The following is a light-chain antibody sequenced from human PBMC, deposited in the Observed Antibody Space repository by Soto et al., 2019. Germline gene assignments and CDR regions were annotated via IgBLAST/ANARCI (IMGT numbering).Light chain of an antibody. CDR3: QNYGGPLPWT. CDR2: GAS. V-gene: IGKV3-20*01. J-gene: IGKJ1*01. CDR1: QSLSNNY. Sequence: PGERATLSCRASQSLSNNYLAWYQKKPGQSPRLLIYGASTRATGIPDRFSGSGSGTDFTLTITRLEPEDFAVYYCQNYGGPLPWTFGPGTKV.